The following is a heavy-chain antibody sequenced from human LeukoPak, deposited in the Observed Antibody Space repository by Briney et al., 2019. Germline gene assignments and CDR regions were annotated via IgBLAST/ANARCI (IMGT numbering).Heavy chain of an antibody. Sequence: GASVKASCKASGFTFTSSAVQWVRQARGQRLEWIGWIVVGSGNTNYAQKFQERVTITRDMSTSTAYMELSSLRSEDTAVYYCAAGMIVELCWYFDLWGRGTLVTVSS. CDR2: IVVGSGNT. CDR3: AAGMIVELCWYFDL. D-gene: IGHD3-22*01. J-gene: IGHJ2*01. V-gene: IGHV1-58*01. CDR1: GFTFTSSA.